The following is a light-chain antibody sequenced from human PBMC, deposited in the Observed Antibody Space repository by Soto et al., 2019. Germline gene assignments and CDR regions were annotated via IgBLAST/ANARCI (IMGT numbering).Light chain of an antibody. J-gene: IGKJ1*01. V-gene: IGKV1-39*01. CDR1: QTISRY. Sequence: DIQMTQTHSSLSASVGDRVTITCRASQTISRYLNWYQHKPGKAPKLLIYAASTLQPGVPSRFSASGSATDFTLTISGLQPEDFGTYYCQQSYNMPGTFGQGTKV. CDR2: AAS. CDR3: QQSYNMPGT.